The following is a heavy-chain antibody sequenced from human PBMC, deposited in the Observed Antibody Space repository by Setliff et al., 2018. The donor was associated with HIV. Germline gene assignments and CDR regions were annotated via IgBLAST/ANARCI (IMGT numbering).Heavy chain of an antibody. V-gene: IGHV4-34*01. D-gene: IGHD1-1*01. CDR2: INHSGTA. J-gene: IGHJ3*02. CDR3: ARATRRNDAFDI. Sequence: SETLSLTCAVYGGSFSGYYWSWIRQPPGKGLEWIGEINHSGTANYNASLKSRVTMSIDKSTDQFSLKMRSVTAADTAVYYCARATRRNDAFDIWGQGTMVTVSS. CDR1: GGSFSGYY.